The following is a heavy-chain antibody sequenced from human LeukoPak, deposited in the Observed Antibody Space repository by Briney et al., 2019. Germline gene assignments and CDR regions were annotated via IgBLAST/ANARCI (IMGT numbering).Heavy chain of an antibody. V-gene: IGHV3-7*04. Sequence: GGSLRLSCAASGFTFTSHWMSWVRQTPGKGLEWVANIKQDGSEKYYVDSVKGRFTISRDNAENSLYLQMDSLRAEDTAVYYCARDLRANTYYFDYWGQGTLVTVSP. CDR1: GFTFTSHW. CDR3: ARDLRANTYYFDY. CDR2: IKQDGSEK. J-gene: IGHJ4*02.